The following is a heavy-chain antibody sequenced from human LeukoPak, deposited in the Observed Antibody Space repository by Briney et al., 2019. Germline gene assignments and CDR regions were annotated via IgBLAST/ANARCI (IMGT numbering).Heavy chain of an antibody. CDR1: GGSISSSSYY. V-gene: IGHV4-39*07. Sequence: SETLSLTCTVSGGSISSSSYYWGWIRQPPGKGLEWIGSIYYSGSTYYNPSLKSRVTISVDASKNQFSLKLSSVTAADTAMYYCARRQKLRGPRAGDALDIWGQGTMVTVSS. J-gene: IGHJ3*02. CDR3: ARRQKLRGPRAGDALDI. CDR2: IYYSGST. D-gene: IGHD4/OR15-4a*01.